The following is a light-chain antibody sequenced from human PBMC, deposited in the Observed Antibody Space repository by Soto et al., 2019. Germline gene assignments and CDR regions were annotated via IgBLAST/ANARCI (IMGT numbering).Light chain of an antibody. CDR1: QGISSY. V-gene: IGKV1-8*01. CDR2: AAS. Sequence: AIRMTQSPSSFSASTGDRVTITCRASQGISSYLAWYQQKPGKAPKLLIYAASTLQSGVPSRFSGSGSGTDFTLTISCLQSEDFATYYWQQYDSYPLTCGQGTKVEIK. J-gene: IGKJ1*01. CDR3: QQYDSYPLT.